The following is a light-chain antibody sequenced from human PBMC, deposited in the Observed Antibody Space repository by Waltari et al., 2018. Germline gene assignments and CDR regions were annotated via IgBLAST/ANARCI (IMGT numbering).Light chain of an antibody. CDR2: GAS. V-gene: IGKV3-15*01. CDR3: QQFKYWPPT. J-gene: IGKJ1*01. Sequence: ELVITQSPATLSASPGDIATLSCRASQGVTSNLAWYQQKPCQTPRLIIYGASTRATSIPARFSGSGSGTEFTLTISSLQSEDFAVYFCQQFKYWPPTFGQGTNVEIK. CDR1: QGVTSN.